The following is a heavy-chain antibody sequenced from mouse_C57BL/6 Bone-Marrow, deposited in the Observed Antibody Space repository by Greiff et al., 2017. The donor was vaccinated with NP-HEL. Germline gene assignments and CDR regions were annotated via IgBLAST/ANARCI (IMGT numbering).Heavy chain of an antibody. D-gene: IGHD1-1*01. V-gene: IGHV5-12*01. CDR2: ISNGGGST. Sequence: VQLKESGGGLVQPGGSLKLSCAASGFTFSDYYMYWVRQTPEKRLEWVAYISNGGGSTYYPDTVKGRFTISRDNAKNTLYLQMSRLKSEDTAMYYCARRYYYGSSYDAMDYWGQGTSVTVSS. J-gene: IGHJ4*01. CDR3: ARRYYYGSSYDAMDY. CDR1: GFTFSDYY.